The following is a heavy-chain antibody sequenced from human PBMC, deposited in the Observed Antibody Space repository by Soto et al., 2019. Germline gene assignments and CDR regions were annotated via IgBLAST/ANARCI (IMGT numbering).Heavy chain of an antibody. CDR1: EGTFSSYA. D-gene: IGHD6-13*01. Sequence: SVKFSSKSSEGTFSSYAISWVRQAPGQGLEWMGGIIPIFGTENYAQKFQGRVTITSDESTSTAYMEQSSLRSEDTDKYCCARERGPGAAAAGTGAWFAAWGQGTLVTVSP. V-gene: IGHV1-69*13. CDR2: IIPIFGTE. J-gene: IGHJ5*02. CDR3: ARERGPGAAAAGTGAWFAA.